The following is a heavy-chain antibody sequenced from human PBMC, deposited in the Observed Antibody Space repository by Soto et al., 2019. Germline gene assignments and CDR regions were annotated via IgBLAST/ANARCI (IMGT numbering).Heavy chain of an antibody. V-gene: IGHV3-30*18. CDR2: ISYDGSNK. Sequence: PGGSLRLSCAASGFTFSSYGMHWVRQAPGKGLEWVAVISYDGSNKYYADSVKGRFTISRDNSKNTLYLQMNSLRAEDTAVYYCAKDLKSSSWYRWDYYGMDVWGQGTTVTVSS. D-gene: IGHD6-13*01. CDR1: GFTFSSYG. CDR3: AKDLKSSSWYRWDYYGMDV. J-gene: IGHJ6*02.